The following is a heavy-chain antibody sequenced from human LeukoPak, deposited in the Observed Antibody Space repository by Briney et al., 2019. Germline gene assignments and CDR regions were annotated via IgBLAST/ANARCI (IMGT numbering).Heavy chain of an antibody. CDR3: ARGRYCSATTCSGGEAFDI. V-gene: IGHV4-4*07. CDR2: IYTSGST. J-gene: IGHJ3*02. Sequence: SETLSLTCTVSGGSISSYYWSWIRQPAGKGLEWIGRIYTSGSTNYNPSLQSRVSMSVDSSKSQFSLRLTSVTAADTAIYYCARGRYCSATTCSGGEAFDIWGQGTVVTVSS. D-gene: IGHD2-8*02. CDR1: GGSISSYY.